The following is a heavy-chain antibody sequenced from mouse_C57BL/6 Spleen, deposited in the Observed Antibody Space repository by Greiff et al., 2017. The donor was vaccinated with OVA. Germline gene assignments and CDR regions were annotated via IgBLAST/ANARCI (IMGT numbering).Heavy chain of an antibody. Sequence: QVQLQQPGAELVKPGASVKMSCKASGYTFTSYWITWVKQRPGQGLEWIGDIYPGSGSTNYNEKFKSKATPTVDTSSSTAYMQLSSLTSEDSAVYYCARRAYGSSPWFAYWGQGTLVTVSA. CDR1: GYTFTSYW. J-gene: IGHJ3*01. V-gene: IGHV1-55*01. D-gene: IGHD1-1*01. CDR3: ARRAYGSSPWFAY. CDR2: IYPGSGST.